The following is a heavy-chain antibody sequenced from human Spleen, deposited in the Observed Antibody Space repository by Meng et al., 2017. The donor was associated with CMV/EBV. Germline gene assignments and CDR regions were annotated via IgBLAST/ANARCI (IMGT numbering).Heavy chain of an antibody. J-gene: IGHJ4*02. D-gene: IGHD3-3*01. CDR2: IHYSGTT. Sequence: LRLSCTVSGGSITSGGYFWSWVRQHPEKGLEWMGYIHYSGTTYFNPSLKSRLSILLDTSNNQFSLRLTSVTAADTAVYYCARASRAYYDFWSGYYQFDYWGQGTLVTVSS. CDR3: ARASRAYYDFWSGYYQFDY. CDR1: GGSITSGGYF. V-gene: IGHV4-31*03.